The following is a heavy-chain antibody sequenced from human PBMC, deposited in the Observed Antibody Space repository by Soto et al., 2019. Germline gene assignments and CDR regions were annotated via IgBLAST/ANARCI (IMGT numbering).Heavy chain of an antibody. V-gene: IGHV1-69*13. Sequence: SVKVSCKASGGTFSSYAISWVRQAPGQGLEWMGGIIPIFGTANYAQKFQGRVTITADESTSTAYMELSSLRSEDTAVYYCAKVYRVTGTTYFDYWGQGTLVTVSS. J-gene: IGHJ4*02. CDR2: IIPIFGTA. CDR3: AKVYRVTGTTYFDY. CDR1: GGTFSSYA. D-gene: IGHD1-7*01.